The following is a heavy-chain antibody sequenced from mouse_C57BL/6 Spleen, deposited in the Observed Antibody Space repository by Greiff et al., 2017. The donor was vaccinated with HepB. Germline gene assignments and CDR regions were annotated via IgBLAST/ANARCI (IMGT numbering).Heavy chain of an antibody. CDR2: IHPNSGST. D-gene: IGHD2-2*01. V-gene: IGHV1-64*01. CDR1: GYTFTSYW. CDR3: ARLVSIDY. Sequence: VQLQQPGAELVKPGASVKLSCKASGYTFTSYWMHWVKQRPGQGLEWIGMIHPNSGSTNYNEKFKSKSTLTVDKASSTAYMQLSILTSEDSAVYYCARLVSIDYWGQGTTLTVSS. J-gene: IGHJ2*01.